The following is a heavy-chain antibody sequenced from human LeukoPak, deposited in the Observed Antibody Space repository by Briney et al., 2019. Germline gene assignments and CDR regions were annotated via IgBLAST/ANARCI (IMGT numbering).Heavy chain of an antibody. J-gene: IGHJ4*02. V-gene: IGHV4-59*01. D-gene: IGHD6-13*01. CDR2: IYYAGST. CDR1: GGSISSYY. Sequence: SETLSLTCTVSGGSISSYYWSWIRQPPGKGLEWIGYIYYAGSTNYNPSLKSRVTISVDTSKNQFSLKLSSVTAADTAVYYCARGFQQLASLWGQGTLVTVSS. CDR3: ARGFQQLASL.